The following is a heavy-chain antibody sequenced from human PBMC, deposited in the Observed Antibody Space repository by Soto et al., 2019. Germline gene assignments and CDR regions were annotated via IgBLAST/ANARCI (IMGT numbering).Heavy chain of an antibody. Sequence: QVQLVQSGAEVKKPGSSVKVSCKASGGTFSSYTISWVRQAPGQGLEWMGRIIPILGIANYAQKFQGRVTITAEKSKSTAYMELSSLRSEDTAVYYCARDTGDSSSWNYWGQGTLVTVSS. CDR3: ARDTGDSSSWNY. CDR1: GGTFSSYT. J-gene: IGHJ4*02. CDR2: IIPILGIA. V-gene: IGHV1-69*08. D-gene: IGHD6-13*01.